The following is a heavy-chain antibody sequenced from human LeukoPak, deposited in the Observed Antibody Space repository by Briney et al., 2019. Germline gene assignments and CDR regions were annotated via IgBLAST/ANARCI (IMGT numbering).Heavy chain of an antibody. V-gene: IGHV4-4*07. J-gene: IGHJ4*02. CDR2: IYTSGST. Sequence: PSETLSLTCTVYGGSISSYYWNWIRQPPGKGLEWIGRIYTSGSTNYNPSLKSRVTMSVDTSKNQFSLNLISVTAADTAVYYCARDLTDYYELDYWGQGTLVTVSS. CDR3: ARDLTDYYELDY. D-gene: IGHD3-22*01. CDR1: GGSISSYY.